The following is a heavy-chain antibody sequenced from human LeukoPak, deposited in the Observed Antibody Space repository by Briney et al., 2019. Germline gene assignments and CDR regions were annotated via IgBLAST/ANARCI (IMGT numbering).Heavy chain of an antibody. D-gene: IGHD6-25*01. V-gene: IGHV4-34*01. Sequence: SETLSLTCAVYGGSFSGYYWSWIRQPPGKGLEWIGEINHSGSTNYNPSLKSRVTISVDTSKNQFSLKLSSVTAADTAVYYCARRRAAMAAKDFDYWGQGTLVTVSS. J-gene: IGHJ4*02. CDR2: INHSGST. CDR3: ARRRAAMAAKDFDY. CDR1: GGSFSGYY.